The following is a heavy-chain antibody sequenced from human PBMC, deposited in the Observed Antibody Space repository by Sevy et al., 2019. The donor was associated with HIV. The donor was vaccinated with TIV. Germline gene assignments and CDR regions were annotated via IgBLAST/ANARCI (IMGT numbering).Heavy chain of an antibody. CDR1: GFSFSSHG. Sequence: GGSLRLSCAASGFSFSSHGMHWVRQAPGKGLEWQSVISYDGNKKYYAYSVKGRFTISRDNSKNTLYLQLNSLRPEDTAVYYCARDGGWYNYAPSDYWGQGTLVTVSS. CDR3: ARDGGWYNYAPSDY. CDR2: ISYDGNKK. V-gene: IGHV3-30*03. D-gene: IGHD1-1*01. J-gene: IGHJ4*02.